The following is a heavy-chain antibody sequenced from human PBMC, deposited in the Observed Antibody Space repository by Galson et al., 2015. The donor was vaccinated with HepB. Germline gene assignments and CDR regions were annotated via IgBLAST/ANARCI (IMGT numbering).Heavy chain of an antibody. J-gene: IGHJ3*01. CDR3: AKGPYDYIWGSYRGAFDV. D-gene: IGHD3-16*02. V-gene: IGHV3-30*18. CDR2: ISYDGSNK. Sequence: SLRLSCAASEFTFSSFGMHWVRQAPGKGLEWVAVISYDGSNKYYADSVKGRFTISRDNSKNTLYLQMNSLRAEDTAVYYCAKGPYDYIWGSYRGAFDVWGQGTMVTVSS. CDR1: EFTFSSFG.